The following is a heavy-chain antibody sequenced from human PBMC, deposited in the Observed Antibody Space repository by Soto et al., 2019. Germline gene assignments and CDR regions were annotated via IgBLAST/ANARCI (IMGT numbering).Heavy chain of an antibody. V-gene: IGHV1-69*12. D-gene: IGHD2-2*01. Sequence: QVQLVQSGAEVKKPGSSVKVSCKASGGTFSTYTINWVRQAPGQGREWMGGIIPMFGTADDAQQLQGRVTLTADESTSTATMELSSLRSEYTAVYYCARRYCSSTSGHNYGMDLWCKGTTGSVSS. CDR2: IIPMFGTA. J-gene: IGHJ6*04. CDR1: GGTFSTYT. CDR3: ARRYCSSTSGHNYGMDL.